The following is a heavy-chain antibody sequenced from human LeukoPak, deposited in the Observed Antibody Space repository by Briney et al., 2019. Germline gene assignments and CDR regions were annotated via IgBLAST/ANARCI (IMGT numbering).Heavy chain of an antibody. J-gene: IGHJ3*02. CDR3: ARDREAAAAYDAFDI. V-gene: IGHV3-21*01. D-gene: IGHD6-13*01. CDR1: GFTFSSYS. CDR2: ISSSSSYI. Sequence: GGSLRLSCAASGFTFSSYSMNWVRQAPGKRLEWVSSISSSSSYIYYADSVKGRFTISRDNAKNSPYLQMNSLRAEDTAVYYCARDREAAAAYDAFDIWGQGTMVTVSS.